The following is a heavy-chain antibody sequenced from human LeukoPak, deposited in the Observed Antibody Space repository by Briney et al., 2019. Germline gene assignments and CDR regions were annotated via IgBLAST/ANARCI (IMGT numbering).Heavy chain of an antibody. CDR2: INHSGST. CDR1: GGSISSYY. J-gene: IGHJ5*02. CDR3: ARAYDILTHNWFDP. D-gene: IGHD3-9*01. Sequence: SETLSLTCTVSGGSISSYYWSWIRQPPGKGLEWIGEINHSGSTNYNPSLKSRVTISVDTSKNQFSLKLSSVTAADTAVCYCARAYDILTHNWFDPWGQGTLVTVSS. V-gene: IGHV4-34*01.